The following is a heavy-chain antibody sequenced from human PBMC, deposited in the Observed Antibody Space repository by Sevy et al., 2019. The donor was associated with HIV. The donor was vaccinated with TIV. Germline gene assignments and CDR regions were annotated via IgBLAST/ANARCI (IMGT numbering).Heavy chain of an antibody. CDR2: IRSKAYGGTT. D-gene: IGHD2-2*02. CDR1: GFTFGDYA. CDR3: TRGRLGYCSSTNCYNFDC. V-gene: IGHV3-49*04. Sequence: GVLRLSCAASGFTFGDYAMSWVRQAPGKGLEWVGFIRSKAYGGTTEYAASVKGRFTISRDDSKSIAYLQMNSLKTEDTAVYYCTRGRLGYCSSTNCYNFDCWGQGTLVTVSS. J-gene: IGHJ4*02.